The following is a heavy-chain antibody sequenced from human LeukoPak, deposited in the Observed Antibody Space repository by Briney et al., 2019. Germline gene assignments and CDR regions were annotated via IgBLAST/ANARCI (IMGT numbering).Heavy chain of an antibody. Sequence: SETLSLTCTVSGGSISSGDYYWSWIRQPPGKGLEWIGNIYYSGSTYYNPSLKSRVTISVDTSKNQFSLKLSSVTAADTAVYYCAVVPAANDAFDIWGQGTMVTVSS. CDR1: GGSISSGDYY. J-gene: IGHJ3*02. CDR2: IYYSGST. D-gene: IGHD2-2*01. CDR3: AVVPAANDAFDI. V-gene: IGHV4-30-4*01.